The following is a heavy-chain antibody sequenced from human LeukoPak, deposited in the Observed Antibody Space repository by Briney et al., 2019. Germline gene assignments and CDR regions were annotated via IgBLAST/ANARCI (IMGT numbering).Heavy chain of an antibody. J-gene: IGHJ6*03. V-gene: IGHV1-18*01. CDR3: ARDRCSGGSCYSEWSWDYYYYYMDV. CDR1: GYTFTSYG. Sequence: ASVKVSCKASGYTFTSYGISWVRQAPGQGLEWMGWISAYNGNTNYAQKLQGRVTMTTDTSTSTAYMELRSLRSDDTAVYYCARDRCSGGSCYSEWSWDYYYYYMDVWGKGTTVTISS. CDR2: ISAYNGNT. D-gene: IGHD2-15*01.